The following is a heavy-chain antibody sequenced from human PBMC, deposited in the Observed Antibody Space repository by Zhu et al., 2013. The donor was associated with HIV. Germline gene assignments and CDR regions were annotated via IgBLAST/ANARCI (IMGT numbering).Heavy chain of an antibody. V-gene: IGHV1-8*01. CDR3: TRRPSLHKDFGRRNWFIR. CDR2: MNPKSGHT. J-gene: IGHJ5*02. Sequence: QVQLVQSGAEVRTPGASVKVSCWASGYIFRNYDINRVRRAPGQGLEWMGWMNPKSGHTDFARKFQGRVTLTMEIGLSTAYMELYNLGYEDTAVYYCTRRPSLHKDFGRRNWFIRGAREPWSPS. CDR1: GYIFRNYD. D-gene: IGHD4-4*01.